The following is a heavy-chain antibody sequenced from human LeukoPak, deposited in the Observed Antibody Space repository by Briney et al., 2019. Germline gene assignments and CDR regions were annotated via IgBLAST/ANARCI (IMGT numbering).Heavy chain of an antibody. CDR1: GFTFSRYT. Sequence: GGSLRLSCATSGFTFSRYTMNWVRQAPGKGLEWVANIKQDGSEKYYVDSVKGRFTISRDNAKNSLYLQMNSLRAEDTAAYYCARGGSSSKELVYYYYYMDVWGKGTTVTVSS. CDR3: ARGGSSSKELVYYYYYMDV. D-gene: IGHD6-6*01. CDR2: IKQDGSEK. V-gene: IGHV3-7*01. J-gene: IGHJ6*03.